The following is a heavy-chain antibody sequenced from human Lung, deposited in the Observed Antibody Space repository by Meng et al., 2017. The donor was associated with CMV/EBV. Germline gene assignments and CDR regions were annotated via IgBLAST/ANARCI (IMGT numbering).Heavy chain of an antibody. J-gene: IGHJ4*02. V-gene: IGHV4-59*01. CDR2: IYYRGST. CDR3: ARGGSSWLPHAALLDS. CDR1: GDSITSYY. Sequence: SEPXSLXCSVSGDSITSYYWSWIRQPPGKGLEWIGYIYYRGSTNYNPSLKSRVNISLDRSKNQFSLKLNSVTGVYTAVYYFARGGSSWLPHAALLDSWGQGTXVTVAS. D-gene: IGHD6-6*01.